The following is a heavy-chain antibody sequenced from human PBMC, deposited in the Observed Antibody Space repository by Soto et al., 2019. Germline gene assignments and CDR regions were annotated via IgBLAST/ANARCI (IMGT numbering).Heavy chain of an antibody. D-gene: IGHD3-22*01. Sequence: QVQLVQSGAAVKKPGSSVKVSCKASGGTFSSYTISWVRQAPGQGLEWMGRIIPILGIANYAQKFQGRVTITADKSTSTAYMELSSLRSEDTAVYYCARDKGGYYSLDWYFDLWGRGTLVTVSS. J-gene: IGHJ2*01. CDR3: ARDKGGYYSLDWYFDL. CDR2: IIPILGIA. CDR1: GGTFSSYT. V-gene: IGHV1-69*08.